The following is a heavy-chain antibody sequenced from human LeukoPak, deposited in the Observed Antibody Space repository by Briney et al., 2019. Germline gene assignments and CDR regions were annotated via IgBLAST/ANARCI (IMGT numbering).Heavy chain of an antibody. CDR3: AKAWYNSGWDWFDS. D-gene: IGHD6-19*01. CDR1: GFTFDDYA. V-gene: IGHV3-43*02. CDR2: ISGDGGNT. J-gene: IGHJ5*01. Sequence: GGSLRLSCAASGFTFDDYAMHWVRQAPGKGLEWVSLISGDGGNTYSADSVKGRFTISRDNSKNSLYLEMNSLRTEDTALYYCAKAWYNSGWDWFDSWGQGTLVTVSS.